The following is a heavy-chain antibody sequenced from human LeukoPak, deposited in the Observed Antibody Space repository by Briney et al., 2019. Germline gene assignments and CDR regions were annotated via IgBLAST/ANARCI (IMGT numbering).Heavy chain of an antibody. CDR3: TRRRRDGYNFDL. CDR2: VFSSGST. D-gene: IGHD5-24*01. V-gene: IGHV4-59*01. Sequence: SETLSLTCTVSGGSISGYYWSWIRQPPGKGLEWIGYVFSSGSTTYNPSLKSRVTISVDTSKNQFSLELSSVTAADTAMYYCTRRRRDGYNFDLWGQGTLVTVSS. J-gene: IGHJ4*02. CDR1: GGSISGYY.